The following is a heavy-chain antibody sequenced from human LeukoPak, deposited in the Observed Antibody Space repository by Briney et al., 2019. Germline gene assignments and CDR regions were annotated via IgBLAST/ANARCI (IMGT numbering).Heavy chain of an antibody. Sequence: TSETLSLTRTVSGGSVGSTTYYWSWIRQPPGKGLEWIASINYSGSTYYNPSLKSRVTISVDTSENQFSLKLSSVTAADTAVYYCARYVVYGSGKYYFDYWGQGTLVTVSS. V-gene: IGHV4-39*01. D-gene: IGHD3-10*01. J-gene: IGHJ4*02. CDR3: ARYVVYGSGKYYFDY. CDR2: INYSGST. CDR1: GGSVGSTTYY.